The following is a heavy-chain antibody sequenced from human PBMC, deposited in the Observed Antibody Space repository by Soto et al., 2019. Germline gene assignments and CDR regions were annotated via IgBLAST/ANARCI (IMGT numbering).Heavy chain of an antibody. CDR1: GYTFNSDG. D-gene: IGHD3-16*01. V-gene: IGHV1-18*01. CDR2: ISADNGNT. Sequence: ASVKVSCKASGYTFNSDGITWVRQAPGQGLEWMGCISADNGNTNYAQNLQGRVTMTTDTSTSTAYMELRSLRSDDTAVYYCARGGGLGKLAMGFDYWGQGTLVTVS. J-gene: IGHJ4*02. CDR3: ARGGGLGKLAMGFDY.